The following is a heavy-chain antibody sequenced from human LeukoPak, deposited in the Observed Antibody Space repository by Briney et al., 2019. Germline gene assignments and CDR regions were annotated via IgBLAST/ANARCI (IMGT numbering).Heavy chain of an antibody. CDR1: GGSISSYY. J-gene: IGHJ6*03. CDR2: IYTSGST. V-gene: IGHV4-4*07. CDR3: ARGARRTMARGVYPYYMDV. D-gene: IGHD3-10*01. Sequence: SETLSLTCTVSGGSISSYYWSWIRQPAGKGLEWIGRIYTSGSTNYNPSLKSRVTMSVDTSKNQFSLKLSSVTAADTAVYYCARGARRTMARGVYPYYMDVWGKGTTVTISS.